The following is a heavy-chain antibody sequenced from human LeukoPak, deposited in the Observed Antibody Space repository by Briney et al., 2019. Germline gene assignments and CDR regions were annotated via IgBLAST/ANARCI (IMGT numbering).Heavy chain of an antibody. D-gene: IGHD4-23*01. CDR2: IKQDGSEK. CDR3: ARVMDGGNFDY. J-gene: IGHJ4*02. CDR1: GFTFSSYG. V-gene: IGHV3-7*01. Sequence: GGSLRLSCAASGFTFSSYGMHWVRQAPGKGLEWVANIKQDGSEKYYMDSVKGRFTISRDNAKNSLYLQMNSLRAEDTAVYYCARVMDGGNFDYWGQGTLVTVSS.